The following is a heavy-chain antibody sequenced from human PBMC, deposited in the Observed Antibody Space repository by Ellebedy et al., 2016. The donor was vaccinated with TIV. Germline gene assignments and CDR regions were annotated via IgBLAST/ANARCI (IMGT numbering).Heavy chain of an antibody. V-gene: IGHV4-39*02. CDR1: GGSVSSSSDY. CDR2: IFHRGIT. J-gene: IGHJ4*02. Sequence: MPSETLSLTCTVSGGSVSSSSDYRGWIRQPPGKGPEYIGNIFHRGITYYNASLTSRVTISVDTSKNQFSLTLTSVTAADTGVYYCAREARVVVGMWFLESWGRGIRVTVSS. CDR3: AREARVVVGMWFLES. D-gene: IGHD2-15*01.